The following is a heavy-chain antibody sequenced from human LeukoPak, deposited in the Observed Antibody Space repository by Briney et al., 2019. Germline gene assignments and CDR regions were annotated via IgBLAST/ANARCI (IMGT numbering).Heavy chain of an antibody. CDR3: ARVYSSSWYSGYLYMDL. CDR2: ISYRSSDI. V-gene: IGHV3-21*01. J-gene: IGHJ6*03. D-gene: IGHD6-13*01. CDR1: GFTLSSYN. Sequence: GGSLRLSCAASGFTLSSYNMKWVRQAPGKGLEWVSSISYRSSDIEYADSVRGRFTISRDNAKQSLFLQMSGLRAEDTAVYCCARVYSSSWYSGYLYMDLWGKGTTVTVSS.